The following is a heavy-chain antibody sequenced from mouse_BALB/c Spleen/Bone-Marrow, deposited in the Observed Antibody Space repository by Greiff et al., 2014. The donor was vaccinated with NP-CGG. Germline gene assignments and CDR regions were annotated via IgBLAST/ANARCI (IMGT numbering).Heavy chain of an antibody. CDR2: INPNTDGT. CDR1: GYTFTDYY. V-gene: IGHV1-26*01. D-gene: IGHD3-3*01. CDR3: ARSRYFDN. J-gene: IGHJ2*01. Sequence: VQLQQSGPELVKPGTSVKMSCKASGYTFTDYYMMWVRQSHGKSLEWIGHINPNTDGTFYNQKFKGKATLTVDKPSSTAHMQLNSLTSEDSAVYYCARSRYFDNWGQGTTLTVSS.